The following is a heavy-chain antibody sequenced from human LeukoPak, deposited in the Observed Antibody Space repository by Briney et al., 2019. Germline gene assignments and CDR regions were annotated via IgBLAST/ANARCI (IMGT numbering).Heavy chain of an antibody. Sequence: SETLTLTCAVSGYSISSGYYWGWLRQPPGKGLEWIERMYHSGSTYYNPSVKSRVTISVDTAKNQFSLKLSSVSAEDTAVYYCAREIYDSRDYYGKNWGQGNLVNVSS. CDR1: GYSISSGYY. CDR3: AREIYDSRDYYGKN. V-gene: IGHV4-38-2*02. CDR2: MYHSGST. D-gene: IGHD3-22*01. J-gene: IGHJ4*02.